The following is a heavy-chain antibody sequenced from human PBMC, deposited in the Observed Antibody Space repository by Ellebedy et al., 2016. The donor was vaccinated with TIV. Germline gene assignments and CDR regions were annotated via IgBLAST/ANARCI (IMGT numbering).Heavy chain of an antibody. CDR3: TYNRDDGDH. D-gene: IGHD1-20*01. J-gene: IGHJ4*02. V-gene: IGHV3-30*03. CDR2: ISYDGSNK. Sequence: GESLKISCAASGFTFRSYGXHWVRQAPGKGLEWVAVISYDGSNKYFADSVKGRFTISRDNYRNTVYLQMNSLRAEDTAVYYCTYNRDDGDHWGQGALVTVSS. CDR1: GFTFRSYG.